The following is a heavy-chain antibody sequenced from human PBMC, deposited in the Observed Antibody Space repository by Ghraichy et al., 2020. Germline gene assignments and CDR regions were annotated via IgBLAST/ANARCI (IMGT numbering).Heavy chain of an antibody. CDR2: INPNSGGT. CDR1: GYTFTGYY. V-gene: IGHV1-2*02. J-gene: IGHJ6*02. D-gene: IGHD6-6*01. Sequence: ASVKVSCKASGYTFTGYYMHWVRQAPGQGLEWMGWINPNSGGTNYAQKFQGRVTMTRDTSISTAYMELSRLRSDDTAVYYCARAWYSSSSYYYYGMDVWGQGTTVTVSS. CDR3: ARAWYSSSSYYYYGMDV.